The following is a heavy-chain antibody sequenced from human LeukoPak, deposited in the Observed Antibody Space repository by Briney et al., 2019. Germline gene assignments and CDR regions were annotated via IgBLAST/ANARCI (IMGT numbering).Heavy chain of an antibody. CDR1: GFTFSTNV. D-gene: IGHD3-16*02. CDR2: INHSGST. V-gene: IGHV4-34*01. J-gene: IGHJ4*02. Sequence: LRLSCVASGFTFSTNVIHWVRQAPGKGLEWIGEINHSGSTNYNPSLKSRVTISVDTSKNQFSLKLSSVTAADTAVYYCARHLDYDYVWGSYRYPFDYWGQGTLVTVSS. CDR3: ARHLDYDYVWGSYRYPFDY.